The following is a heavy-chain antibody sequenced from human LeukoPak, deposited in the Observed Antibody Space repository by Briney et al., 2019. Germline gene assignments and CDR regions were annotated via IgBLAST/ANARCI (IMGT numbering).Heavy chain of an antibody. J-gene: IGHJ3*02. CDR2: IKHSGNT. D-gene: IGHD1-1*01. V-gene: IGHV4-34*01. CDR3: ARNGAVNWDAEYAFDI. Sequence: PSETLSLTCAVSGGSFSGYYWTWIRQPPGKGLEWIGEIKHSGNTNHNPSLKSRVTISVDTSKNEFSLKLSSVTAADTAVYYCARNGAVNWDAEYAFDIWGQGTWVTVSS. CDR1: GGSFSGYY.